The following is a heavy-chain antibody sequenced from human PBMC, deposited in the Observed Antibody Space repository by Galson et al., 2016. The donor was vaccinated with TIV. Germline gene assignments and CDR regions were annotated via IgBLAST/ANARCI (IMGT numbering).Heavy chain of an antibody. V-gene: IGHV5-51*01. CDR1: GYPFSGYY. CDR3: ARHDSSAFSNWYFNL. D-gene: IGHD3-22*01. CDR2: IYPGNYHT. J-gene: IGHJ2*01. Sequence: QSGAEVKKTGESLKISCRGSGYPFSGYYIGWVPQVPGKGLEWMGIIYPGNYHTAYSPSFEGLVTISADKSTTTAYLQWNSLKASDTAMYYCARHDSSAFSNWYFNLWGRGTLVTVSS.